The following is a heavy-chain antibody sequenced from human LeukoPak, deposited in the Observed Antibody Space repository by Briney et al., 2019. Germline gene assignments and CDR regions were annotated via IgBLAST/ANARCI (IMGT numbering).Heavy chain of an antibody. J-gene: IGHJ4*02. V-gene: IGHV4-59*01. CDR2: IYYSGST. D-gene: IGHD2-15*01. Sequence: SETLSLTCTVSGGSISSYYWSWIRQPPGKGLEWIGYIYYSGSTNYNPSLKSRVTISVDTSKNQFSLKLSSVTAADTAVYYCARDQSGCSGGSCFQYFDYWGQGTLVTVSS. CDR3: ARDQSGCSGGSCFQYFDY. CDR1: GGSISSYY.